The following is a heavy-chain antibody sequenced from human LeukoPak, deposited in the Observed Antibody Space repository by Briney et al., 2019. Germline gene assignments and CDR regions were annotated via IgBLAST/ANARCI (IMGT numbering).Heavy chain of an antibody. D-gene: IGHD3-10*01. CDR3: ARRKGWFGFYYFDY. Sequence: SSETLSLTCTVSGGSTSSYYWSWIRQPPGKGLEWIGYIYYSGSTNYNPSLKSRVTISVDTSKNQFSLKLSSVTAADTAVYYCARRKGWFGFYYFDYWGQGTLVTVSS. V-gene: IGHV4-59*12. J-gene: IGHJ4*02. CDR2: IYYSGST. CDR1: GGSTSSYY.